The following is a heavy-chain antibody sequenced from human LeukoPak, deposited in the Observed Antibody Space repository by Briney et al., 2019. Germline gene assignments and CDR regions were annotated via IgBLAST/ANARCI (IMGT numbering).Heavy chain of an antibody. J-gene: IGHJ3*02. CDR1: GFTFSRYS. CDR2: ISSSSSYI. D-gene: IGHD6-19*01. Sequence: GGSLRLSCAASGFTFSRYSINWVRQAPGKGLEWVSSISSSSSYIYYADSVKGRFTISRDNAKDSLYLQMNSLRAEDTAVYYCARAGIAVAFDAFDIRGQGTMVTVSS. V-gene: IGHV3-21*01. CDR3: ARAGIAVAFDAFDI.